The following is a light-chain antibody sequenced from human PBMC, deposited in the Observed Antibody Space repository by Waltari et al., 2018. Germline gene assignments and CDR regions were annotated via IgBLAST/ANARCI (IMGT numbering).Light chain of an antibody. V-gene: IGKV3-20*01. J-gene: IGKJ2*01. CDR3: QQYDTSPGT. CDR1: QSLKVAY. CDR2: GAL. Sequence: EIVLTQSPGTLSLSPGEKAILPCRASQSLKVAYVAWYQQRSGQAPRLLIYGALYRAADIPDRFSGSGSGTDFTLTITRLEPEDFAVYYCQQYDTSPGTFGQGTKLEMK.